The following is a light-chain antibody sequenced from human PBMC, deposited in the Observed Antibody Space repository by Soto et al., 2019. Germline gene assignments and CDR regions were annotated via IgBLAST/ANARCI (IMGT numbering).Light chain of an antibody. CDR3: QQAYSFPIT. CDR1: QDIAGY. J-gene: IGKJ5*01. V-gene: IGKV1D-12*01. CDR2: GAS. Sequence: DIQVTQSPSSVSVSVVDGVTITFLASQDIAGYLAWYQHKPGRTPELLIHGASRLQSGVPARFSGSGSGTDFTLSINSLQPEDFATYYCQQAYSFPITCGQGTRREIK.